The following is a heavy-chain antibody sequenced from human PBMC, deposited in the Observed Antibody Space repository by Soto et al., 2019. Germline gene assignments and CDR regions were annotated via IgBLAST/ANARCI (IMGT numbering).Heavy chain of an antibody. CDR2: LWYDGSSK. V-gene: IGHV3-33*03. CDR3: SKDFGSFGGVMVY. CDR1: GFTFRSYG. Sequence: QVQLVESGGGVVQPGRSLRLSCAASGFTFRSYGMHWVRQAPGKGLEWVAVLWYDGSSKYYVDSVKGRFTISRDNSKNTLYLQMISLRSAVTAVYYCSKDFGSFGGVMVYWGQGTLVTVSS. J-gene: IGHJ4*02. D-gene: IGHD3-16*01.